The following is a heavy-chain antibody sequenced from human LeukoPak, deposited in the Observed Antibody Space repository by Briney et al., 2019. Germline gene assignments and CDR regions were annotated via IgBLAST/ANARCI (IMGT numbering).Heavy chain of an antibody. Sequence: TGGPLRLSCAAWGFTVSSNYMSGVSQAPGKGVEGDSVIYSGGSTYYADSGKGRFTISRDNSKTTLYLQMNSLRAEDTAVYYCARGASSALAFDIWGQRTMVTVSS. V-gene: IGHV3-53*01. CDR3: ARGASSALAFDI. D-gene: IGHD6-19*01. CDR2: IYSGGST. J-gene: IGHJ3*02. CDR1: GFTVSSNY.